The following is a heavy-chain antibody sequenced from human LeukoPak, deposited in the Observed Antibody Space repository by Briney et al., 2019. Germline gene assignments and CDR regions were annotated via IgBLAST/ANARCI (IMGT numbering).Heavy chain of an antibody. CDR2: IYYSGST. CDR3: AREEIRSWFDP. J-gene: IGHJ5*02. CDR1: GASISSSSDY. Sequence: SETLSLTGTVSGASISSSSDYWGWVRQPPGKGLEWIGSIYYSGSTSYNPSLKSRVAISVDTSMNQFSLKLSSVTAADTAVYYCAREEIRSWFDPWGQGTLVTVSS. V-gene: IGHV4-39*07. D-gene: IGHD5-24*01.